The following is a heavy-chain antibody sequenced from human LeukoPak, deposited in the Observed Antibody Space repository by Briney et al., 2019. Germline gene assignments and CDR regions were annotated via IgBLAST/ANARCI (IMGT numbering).Heavy chain of an antibody. J-gene: IGHJ6*03. CDR2: IYSSGTT. CDR1: GGSISNYY. V-gene: IGHV4-59*01. D-gene: IGHD3-10*01. CDR3: ARDGISYGSGSYYIRDYDYYLMDV. Sequence: SETLSLTCTVSGGSISNYYWNWIRQPPGKGLEWIGFIYSSGTTNYNPSLKSRLSFSIDTSKNQFSLKLTSMTAADTAVYYCARDGISYGSGSYYIRDYDYYLMDVWGTGSTVTVSS.